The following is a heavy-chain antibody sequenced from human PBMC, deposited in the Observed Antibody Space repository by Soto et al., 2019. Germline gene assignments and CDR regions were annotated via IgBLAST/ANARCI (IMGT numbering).Heavy chain of an antibody. D-gene: IGHD3-10*01. J-gene: IGHJ4*02. V-gene: IGHV4-59*12. CDR2: IYYSGST. Sequence: LEWIGYIYYSGSTNYNPSLKNRVTISIMSNSQFSLEMSSVTAADTAVYYCARGLLSGSPYSGGWYYFDSWGQRPIVSVSS. CDR3: ARGLLSGSPYSGGWYYFDS.